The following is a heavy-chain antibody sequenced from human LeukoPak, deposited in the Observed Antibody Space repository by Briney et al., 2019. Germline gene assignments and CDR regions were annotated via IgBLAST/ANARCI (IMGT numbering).Heavy chain of an antibody. V-gene: IGHV4-38-2*02. D-gene: IGHD1-1*01. CDR2: IYHSGST. CDR3: ARDDNGFDY. CDR1: GYSISSGYY. Sequence: KPSETLSLTCTVSGYSISSGYYWGWIRQPPGKGLEWIGSIYHSGSTYYNPSLKSRVTISVDTSKNQFSLKLSSVTAADTAVYHCARDDNGFDYWGQGTLVTVSS. J-gene: IGHJ4*02.